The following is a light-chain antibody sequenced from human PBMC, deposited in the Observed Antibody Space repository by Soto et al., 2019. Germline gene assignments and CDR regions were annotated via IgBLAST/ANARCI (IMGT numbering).Light chain of an antibody. Sequence: QSALTQSPSVSGSPGQSVAVSCTGTSSDVGSYNRVSWYQQPPGTAPKLMIYEVSNRPSGVPDRFSGSKSGNTASLTISGLQAEDEADYYCSSFTSSTTYVFGTGTKLTVL. J-gene: IGLJ1*01. CDR1: SSDVGSYNR. CDR3: SSFTSSTTYV. CDR2: EVS. V-gene: IGLV2-18*02.